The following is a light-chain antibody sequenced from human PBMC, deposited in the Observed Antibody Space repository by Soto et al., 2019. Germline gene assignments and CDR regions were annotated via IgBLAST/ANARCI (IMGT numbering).Light chain of an antibody. CDR2: EGS. CDR1: SDVGSYNL. V-gene: IGLV2-23*01. CDR3: CSYVGSTTWV. J-gene: IGLJ3*02. Sequence: QSVLTQPASVSGSPGQSITISCTGSSDVGSYNLVSWYQQHPGKAPKLMIYEGSRRPSGVSNRFSGSKSGNTASLTISGLQAEDEADYYCCSYVGSTTWVFGGGTKLTVL.